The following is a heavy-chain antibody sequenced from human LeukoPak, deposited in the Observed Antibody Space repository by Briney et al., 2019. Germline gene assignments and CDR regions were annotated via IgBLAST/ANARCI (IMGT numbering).Heavy chain of an antibody. V-gene: IGHV4-59*12. CDR2: IYFTGST. CDR1: GGSISSYY. D-gene: IGHD2-8*01. Sequence: SETLSLTCTVSGGSISSYYWSWTRQPPGKGLEWIGYIYFTGSTNYNPSLKSRVTISVDTSNNQFSLKLSSVTAADTAVYYCARRYCTNGVCYLVYWGQGTLVTVSS. CDR3: ARRYCTNGVCYLVY. J-gene: IGHJ4*02.